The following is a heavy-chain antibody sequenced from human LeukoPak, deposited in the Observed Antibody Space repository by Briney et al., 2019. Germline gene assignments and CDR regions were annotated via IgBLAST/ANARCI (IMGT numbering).Heavy chain of an antibody. V-gene: IGHV4-59*01. Sequence: SETLSLTCTVSGGSISNYYWSWIRQPPGKGLEWIGYIYYSGSTNYNPSLKSRVTISVDTSKNQFSLKLSSVTAADTAVYYCAGGGHANYYDSSGYYLNWFDPWGQGTLVTVSS. D-gene: IGHD3-22*01. CDR1: GGSISNYY. J-gene: IGHJ5*02. CDR2: IYYSGST. CDR3: AGGGHANYYDSSGYYLNWFDP.